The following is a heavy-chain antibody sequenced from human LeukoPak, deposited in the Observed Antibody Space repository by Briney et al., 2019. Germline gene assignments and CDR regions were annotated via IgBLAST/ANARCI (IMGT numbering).Heavy chain of an antibody. CDR3: VKWDWG. D-gene: IGHD1-26*01. J-gene: IGHJ4*02. CDR2: INSDGSVT. CDR1: GFTISNSC. Sequence: PAGDLSFSYAASGFTISNSCMHWLRPAPGKGPMWVSRINSDGSVTNYEDSVKGRFTISRDNAKNTVYLQMNSLRAEDTAVYYCVKWDWGGGQGTLVTVSS. V-gene: IGHV3-74*01.